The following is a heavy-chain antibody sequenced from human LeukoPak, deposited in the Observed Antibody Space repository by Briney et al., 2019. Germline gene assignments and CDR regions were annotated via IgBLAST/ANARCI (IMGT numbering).Heavy chain of an antibody. Sequence: GGSLRLSCAASGFTFDDYAMHWVRQAPGKGLEWVSGISWNSGSIGYADSVKGRFTISRDNAKNSLYLQMNSLRAEDTALYYCAKVRSRYCGGDCRSPDAFDIWGQGTMVTVSS. J-gene: IGHJ3*02. CDR1: GFTFDDYA. CDR2: ISWNSGSI. D-gene: IGHD2-21*02. CDR3: AKVRSRYCGGDCRSPDAFDI. V-gene: IGHV3-9*01.